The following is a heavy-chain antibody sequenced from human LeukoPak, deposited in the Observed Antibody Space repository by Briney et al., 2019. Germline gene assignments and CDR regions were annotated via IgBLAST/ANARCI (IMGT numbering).Heavy chain of an antibody. CDR2: IYPGDSDT. J-gene: IGHJ4*02. D-gene: IGHD1-26*01. Sequence: GESLKISCKGSGYSFTSFWISWVRQMPGKGLEWRGLIYPGDSDTRYSPSFQGQVTISADKSISTAYLQWSSLKASDTAMYYCARQGLHREQGPNDYWGQGTLVTVSS. CDR1: GYSFTSFW. CDR3: ARQGLHREQGPNDY. V-gene: IGHV5-51*01.